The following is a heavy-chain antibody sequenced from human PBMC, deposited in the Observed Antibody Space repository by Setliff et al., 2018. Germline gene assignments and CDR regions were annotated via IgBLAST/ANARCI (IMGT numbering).Heavy chain of an antibody. D-gene: IGHD3-3*01. V-gene: IGHV4-61*09. Sequence: LSLTCTVSGDSISSRRNCWGWFRQPAGKELEWIGQIYTSWSTNYNPSLKSRVTISLDTSKNQFSLSLTSVTAEDTAVYYCARMSGFLYMDVWGKGTTVTVSS. CDR2: IYTSWST. CDR1: GDSISSRRNC. CDR3: ARMSGFLYMDV. J-gene: IGHJ6*03.